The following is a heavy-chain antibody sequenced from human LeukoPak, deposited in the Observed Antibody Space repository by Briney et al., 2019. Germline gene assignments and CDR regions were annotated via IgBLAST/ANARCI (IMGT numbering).Heavy chain of an antibody. CDR3: VRKAPGGSFDY. CDR1: GFTFSSYA. V-gene: IGHV3-64D*06. J-gene: IGHJ4*02. CDR2: ISRSGDST. D-gene: IGHD1-1*01. Sequence: PGGSLRLSCSASGFTFSSYAMYWVRQAPGEGLEYVSAISRSGDSTYYADSVKGRFTISRDNSKNTLHLQMNSLRAEDTAVHYCVRKAPGGSFDYWGQGTLVTVSS.